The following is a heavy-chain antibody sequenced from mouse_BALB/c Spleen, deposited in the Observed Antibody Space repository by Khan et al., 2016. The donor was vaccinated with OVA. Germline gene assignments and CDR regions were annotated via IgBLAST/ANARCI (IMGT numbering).Heavy chain of an antibody. V-gene: IGHV2-9*02. J-gene: IGHJ3*01. D-gene: IGHD1-1*01. CDR1: GFSLTNYG. CDR2: MWAGGST. Sequence: QVQLKESGPGLVAPSQSLSIICTVSGFSLTNYGVHWVRQPPGKSLEWLGVMWAGGSTNYNSALMSRLSISIDNSKSQVFLKMNSLQTDDTAMYXCARPYYGSAWFAYWGQGTLVTVSA. CDR3: ARPYYGSAWFAY.